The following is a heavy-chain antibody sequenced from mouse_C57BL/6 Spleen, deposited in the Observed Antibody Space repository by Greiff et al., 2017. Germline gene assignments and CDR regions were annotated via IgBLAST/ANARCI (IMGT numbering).Heavy chain of an antibody. J-gene: IGHJ2*01. Sequence: VKLQESGAELARPGASVKLSCKASGYTFTSYGISWVKQRTGQGLEWIGEIYPRSGNTYYNEKFKGKATLTADKSSSTAYMELRSLTSEDSAVYFCARAATVVRDYFDYWGQGTTLTVSS. CDR2: IYPRSGNT. CDR1: GYTFTSYG. V-gene: IGHV1-81*01. CDR3: ARAATVVRDYFDY. D-gene: IGHD1-1*01.